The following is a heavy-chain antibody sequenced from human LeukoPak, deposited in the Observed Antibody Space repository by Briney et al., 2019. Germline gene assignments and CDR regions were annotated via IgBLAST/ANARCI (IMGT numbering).Heavy chain of an antibody. V-gene: IGHV3-15*07. Sequence: GGSLRLSCAASGFSFSDAWMNWVRQAPGKGLEWVGHIRSKADGGTPDYIAPVKGRFTISRDDSKDTLYLQMNSLNTEDTAMYYCARIPDYGGFFDYWGQGTLVTVSS. CDR2: IRSKADGGTP. D-gene: IGHD4-23*01. CDR3: ARIPDYGGFFDY. CDR1: GFSFSDAW. J-gene: IGHJ4*02.